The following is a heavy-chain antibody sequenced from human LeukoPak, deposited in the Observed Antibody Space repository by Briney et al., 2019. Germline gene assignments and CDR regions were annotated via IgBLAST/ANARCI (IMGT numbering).Heavy chain of an antibody. J-gene: IGHJ5*02. CDR3: ARYEQRPGVTASDP. D-gene: IGHD2-21*02. V-gene: IGHV3-74*01. CDR1: GFTFNSYW. CDR2: INPDGSWT. Sequence: GGSLRLSCAASGFTFNSYWMVWFRQAPGKGLVWVSCINPDGSWTLHADSVRGRFAISRDYARNTLYLQMNSLGVEDTAMYYCARYEQRPGVTASDPWSQGTLVTVSS.